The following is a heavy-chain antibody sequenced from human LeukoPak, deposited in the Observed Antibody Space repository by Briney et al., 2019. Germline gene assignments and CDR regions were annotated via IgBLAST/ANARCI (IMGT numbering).Heavy chain of an antibody. CDR3: AKGTERYREVSSFDS. D-gene: IGHD3-10*01. J-gene: IGHJ4*02. CDR1: GFTFSNYV. CDR2: ISSNGGST. Sequence: GGSLRLSCSASGFTFSNYVIHWVRQAPGNGLEYVSAISSNGGSTYYADSVKGRFTISRDNSKNTLYLQMNSLRAEDTAAYYCAKGTERYREVSSFDSWGQGTLVTVSS. V-gene: IGHV3-64*04.